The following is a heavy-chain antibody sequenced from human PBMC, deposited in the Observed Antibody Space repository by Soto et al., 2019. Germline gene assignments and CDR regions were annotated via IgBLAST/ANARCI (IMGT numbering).Heavy chain of an antibody. J-gene: IGHJ5*02. Sequence: GASVKVSCKAPGYTFTSYYMHWVRQAPGQGLEWMGIINPSGGSTSYAQKFQGRVTMTSDTSTSTVYMELSSLRSEDTAVYYCARWNLVAPGLDWFDPWGQGTLVTVSS. CDR2: INPSGGST. D-gene: IGHD5-12*01. V-gene: IGHV1-46*01. CDR1: GYTFTSYY. CDR3: ARWNLVAPGLDWFDP.